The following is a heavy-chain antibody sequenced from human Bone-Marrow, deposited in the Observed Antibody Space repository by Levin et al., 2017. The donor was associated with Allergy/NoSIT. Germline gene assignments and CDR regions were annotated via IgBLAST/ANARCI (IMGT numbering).Heavy chain of an antibody. CDR2: ISSGGRT. Sequence: GGSLRLSCSASGFTFSSSHMHWVRQAPGKGLEYVSAISSGGRTYYADSLKGRFTISRDNSKDTLYLQMTSLRTEDTSVYYCVKGTKSLDYSGYDPYYFDYWGQGTLVTVSS. V-gene: IGHV3-64D*06. D-gene: IGHD5-12*01. CDR3: VKGTKSLDYSGYDPYYFDY. J-gene: IGHJ4*02. CDR1: GFTFSSSH.